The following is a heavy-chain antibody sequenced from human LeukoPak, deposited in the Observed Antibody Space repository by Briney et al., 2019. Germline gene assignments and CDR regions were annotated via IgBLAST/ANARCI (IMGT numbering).Heavy chain of an antibody. V-gene: IGHV3-7*01. CDR1: GFSFSNSW. CDR3: ARDRSISGVVTIDF. D-gene: IGHD3-3*01. Sequence: GGSLRLSCAASGFSFSNSWMTWVRQSPGKGLEWEANIKQDGSETYYVDSVMGRFTISRLNAKNSVYLQMNSLRAEDTAVYYCARDRSISGVVTIDFWGQGTLVTVSS. J-gene: IGHJ4*02. CDR2: IKQDGSET.